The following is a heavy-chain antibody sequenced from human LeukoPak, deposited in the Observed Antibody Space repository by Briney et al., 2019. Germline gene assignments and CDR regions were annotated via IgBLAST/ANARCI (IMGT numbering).Heavy chain of an antibody. CDR1: GFTFSNYE. D-gene: IGHD1-26*01. V-gene: IGHV3-48*03. CDR2: ISSSGSTI. CDR3: AREGFVGATMADY. J-gene: IGHJ4*02. Sequence: GGSLRLSCAASGFTFSNYEMNWVRQAPGKGLEWVSYISSSGSTIYYANSVKGRFTISRDNAKNSLYLQMNSMRAEDTAVYYCAREGFVGATMADYWGQGTLVTVSS.